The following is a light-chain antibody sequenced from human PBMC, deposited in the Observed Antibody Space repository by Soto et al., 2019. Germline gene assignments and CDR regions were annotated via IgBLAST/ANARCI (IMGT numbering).Light chain of an antibody. CDR3: MQNIQNFR. CDR2: EVS. Sequence: EIVMTQTPLSLSVTPGQPASISCKSSQSLLHSDGKTYLYWYVKKPGQPPQVLINEVSNRFSGVPARFSGRGSGTDFTLKVSRVEAEDVGVYFCMQNIQNFRFGHGTRLKIK. J-gene: IGKJ5*01. CDR1: QSLLHSDGKTY. V-gene: IGKV2D-29*01.